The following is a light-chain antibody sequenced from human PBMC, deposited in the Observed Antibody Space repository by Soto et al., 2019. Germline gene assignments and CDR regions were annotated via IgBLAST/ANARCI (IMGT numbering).Light chain of an antibody. CDR1: QSVGTW. Sequence: DIQMTQSPSTLSASVGGRVTITCRASQSVGTWVAWYQQKPGKAPKLLIFGASNLESGVPSRFSGSGSGTEFTLTIATLQPDHFATYFCQPYHRNMWSFGPGTKV. CDR2: GAS. CDR3: QPYHRNMWS. V-gene: IGKV1-5*01. J-gene: IGKJ1*01.